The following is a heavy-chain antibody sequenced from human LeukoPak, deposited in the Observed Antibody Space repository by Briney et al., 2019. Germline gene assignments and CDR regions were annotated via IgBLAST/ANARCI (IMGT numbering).Heavy chain of an antibody. J-gene: IGHJ4*02. D-gene: IGHD3-10*01. V-gene: IGHV3-21*01. CDR2: ISSSSTYM. Sequence: GGSLRLSCAASGFTFSSYEMNWVRQAPGKGLEWVSSISSSSTYMYFTDSVKGCFTISRDNARNSVYLHMNSLRAEDTAVYYCARDYYGSGLDSWGQGTLVTVSS. CDR3: ARDYYGSGLDS. CDR1: GFTFSSYE.